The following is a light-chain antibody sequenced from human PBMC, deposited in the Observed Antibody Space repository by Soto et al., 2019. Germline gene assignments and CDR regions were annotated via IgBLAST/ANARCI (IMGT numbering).Light chain of an antibody. J-gene: IGKJ5*01. V-gene: IGKV4-1*01. CDR3: QQYQSDPIT. CDR1: PSLSSTSDNKNY. Sequence: DFVMTQSPDSLAVSLGERATINSQSLPSLSSTSDNKNYLAWFQQKAGQPTKLLIYWASTRESGVPARVSGSGAGTDVTLTIDSLQAEDVAVYYCQQYQSDPITFGQGTRLEIK. CDR2: WAS.